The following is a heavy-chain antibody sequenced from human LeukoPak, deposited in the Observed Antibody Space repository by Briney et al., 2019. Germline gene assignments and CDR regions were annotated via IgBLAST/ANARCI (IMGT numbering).Heavy chain of an antibody. CDR3: ARRRARFGELFSFDY. D-gene: IGHD3-10*01. V-gene: IGHV4-39*01. CDR2: IYYRGNT. CDR1: GDSITSGSYY. Sequence: PSETLSLTCTVSGDSITSGSYYWGWIRQPPGKGLEWIGNIYYRGNTYYNPSLESRVTISVDTSKNQFSLKLSSVTAADTAVYYCARRRARFGELFSFDYWGQGTLVTVSS. J-gene: IGHJ4*02.